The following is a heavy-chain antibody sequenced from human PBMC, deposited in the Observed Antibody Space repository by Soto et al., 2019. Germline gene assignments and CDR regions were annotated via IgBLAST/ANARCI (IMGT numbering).Heavy chain of an antibody. Sequence: PGGSLRLSCAASGFTFSSYSMNWVRQAPGKGLEWVSSISSSSSYIYYADSVKGRFTISRDNAKNSLYLQMNSLRAEDTAVYYCARDKALVVPSLVNSDYYYYAMDVWGQGTTVTVSS. CDR3: ARDKALVVPSLVNSDYYYYAMDV. CDR2: ISSSSSYI. CDR1: GFTFSSYS. V-gene: IGHV3-21*01. D-gene: IGHD2-2*01. J-gene: IGHJ6*02.